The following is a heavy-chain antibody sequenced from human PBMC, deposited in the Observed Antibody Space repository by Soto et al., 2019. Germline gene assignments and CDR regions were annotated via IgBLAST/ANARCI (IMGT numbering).Heavy chain of an antibody. J-gene: IGHJ6*02. CDR2: ISSSSSYT. CDR1: GFTFSDYY. D-gene: IGHD6-13*01. CDR3: ARRRSSSWQDYGMDV. V-gene: IGHV3-11*05. Sequence: QVQLVESGGGLVKPGGSLRLSCAASGFTFSDYYMSWIRQAPGKGLEWVSYISSSSSYTNYADSVKGRFTISRDNAKNSLYLQMNSLRAEDTAVYYCARRRSSSWQDYGMDVWGQGTTVTVSS.